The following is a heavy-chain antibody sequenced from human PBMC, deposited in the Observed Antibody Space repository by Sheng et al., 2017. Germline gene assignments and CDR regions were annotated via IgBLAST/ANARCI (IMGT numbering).Heavy chain of an antibody. D-gene: IGHD3-22*01. J-gene: IGHJ4*02. Sequence: QVQLQESGPGLVKPSGTLSLTCTVSGGSITGYNWSWIRQPPGKGLEWIGYIYYSGSTNYNPSLKSRVTMSIDTSKTQFSLKLTSVTAADTALYYCARGGRSSTYDPFDYWGQGSLVTVSS. V-gene: IGHV4-59*01. CDR2: IYYSGST. CDR1: GGSITGYN. CDR3: ARGGRSSTYDPFDY.